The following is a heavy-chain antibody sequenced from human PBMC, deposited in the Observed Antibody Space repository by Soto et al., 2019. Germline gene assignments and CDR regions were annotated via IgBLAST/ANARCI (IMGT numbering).Heavy chain of an antibody. Sequence: VQLVESGGGVVQPGRSLRLSCAASGFTFSSYWMHWVRQAPGKGLVWVSRINSDGSSTSYADSVKGRFTISRDNAKNTLYLQMNSLRAEDTAVYYCARDLVVVTAIENYYYYGMDVWGQGTTVTVSS. CDR3: ARDLVVVTAIENYYYYGMDV. V-gene: IGHV3-74*01. J-gene: IGHJ6*02. CDR1: GFTFSSYW. D-gene: IGHD2-21*02. CDR2: INSDGSST.